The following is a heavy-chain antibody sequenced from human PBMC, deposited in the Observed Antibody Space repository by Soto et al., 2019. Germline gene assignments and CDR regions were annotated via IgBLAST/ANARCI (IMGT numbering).Heavy chain of an antibody. J-gene: IGHJ4*02. D-gene: IGHD3-16*01. Sequence: QVQLVESGGGVVQPGRSLRLSCAASGFTFSSYGMHWVRQXPGKGLEWVAVISYDGSNKYYADSVKGRFTISRDNSKNTLYLQMNSLRAEXTAVYYCAXXXGGVKGDYWGQGTLVTVSS. CDR3: AXXXGGVKGDY. CDR2: ISYDGSNK. CDR1: GFTFSSYG. V-gene: IGHV3-30*03.